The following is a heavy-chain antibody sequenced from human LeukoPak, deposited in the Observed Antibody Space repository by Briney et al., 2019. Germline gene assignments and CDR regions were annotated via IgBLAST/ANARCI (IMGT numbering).Heavy chain of an antibody. Sequence: GGSLRLSCAASGFTFSSYAMSWVRRAPGKGLEWVSAISGSGGSTYYADSVKGRFTISRDNSKNTLYLQMNSLRAEDTAVYYCAKDLYCSSTSCPEDFYSYYGMDVWGQGTTVTVSS. J-gene: IGHJ6*02. CDR2: ISGSGGST. D-gene: IGHD2-2*01. V-gene: IGHV3-23*01. CDR1: GFTFSSYA. CDR3: AKDLYCSSTSCPEDFYSYYGMDV.